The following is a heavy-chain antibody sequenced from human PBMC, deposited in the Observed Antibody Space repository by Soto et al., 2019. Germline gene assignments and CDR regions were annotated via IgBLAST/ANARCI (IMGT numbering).Heavy chain of an antibody. CDR1: GFTFSDHY. D-gene: IGHD1-26*01. CDR2: IKNKANSYTT. Sequence: EVQLVESGGGLVQPEGSLRLSCAASGFTFSDHYMDWVRQAPGKGLEWVGRIKNKANSYTTEYAAPVKGRFIISRDDSQNSLYLQMNSLKTEDTAVYYCARVSLVGPSGGRYFDYWGQGSQVAVSS. CDR3: ARVSLVGPSGGRYFDY. J-gene: IGHJ4*02. V-gene: IGHV3-72*01.